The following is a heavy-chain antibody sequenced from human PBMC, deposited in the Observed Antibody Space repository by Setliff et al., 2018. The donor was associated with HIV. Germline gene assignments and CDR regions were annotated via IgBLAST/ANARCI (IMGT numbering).Heavy chain of an antibody. CDR1: GGSISNGGYY. D-gene: IGHD3-10*01. CDR2: TYSSGST. J-gene: IGHJ3*02. CDR3: ARDLKREGVQAGDAFDI. V-gene: IGHV4-61*02. Sequence: PSETLSLTCAVSGGSISNGGYYWSWIRQPAGKRLEWIGRTYSSGSTNYNPSLKSRVTISIDTSKNQFPLKLSSVTAADTAVYYCARDLKREGVQAGDAFDIWGQGTMVTVSS.